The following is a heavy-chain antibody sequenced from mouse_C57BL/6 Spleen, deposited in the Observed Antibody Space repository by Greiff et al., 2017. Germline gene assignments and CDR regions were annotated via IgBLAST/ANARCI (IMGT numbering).Heavy chain of an antibody. CDR3: ARKDLYYYAMDY. CDR1: GYTFTSYW. Sequence: QVQLQQPGTELVKPGASVKLSCKASGYTFTSYWMHWVKQRPGQGLEWIGNINPSNGGTNYNEKFKSKATLTVDKSSSTAYMQLSSLTSEDPAVYYCARKDLYYYAMDYWGQGTSVTVSS. J-gene: IGHJ4*01. CDR2: INPSNGGT. V-gene: IGHV1-53*01.